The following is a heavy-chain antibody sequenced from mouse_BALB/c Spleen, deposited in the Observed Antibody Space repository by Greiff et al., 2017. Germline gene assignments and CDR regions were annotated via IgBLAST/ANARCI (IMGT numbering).Heavy chain of an antibody. CDR1: GYTFTSYW. J-gene: IGHJ4*01. Sequence: VKLMESGAELAKPGASVKMSCKASGYTFTSYWMHWVKQRPGQGLEWIGYINPSTGYTEYNQKFKDKATLTADKSSSTAYMQLSSLTSEDSAVYYCARSQYYFYAMDYWGQGTSVTVSS. V-gene: IGHV1-7*01. D-gene: IGHD5-1*01. CDR2: INPSTGYT. CDR3: ARSQYYFYAMDY.